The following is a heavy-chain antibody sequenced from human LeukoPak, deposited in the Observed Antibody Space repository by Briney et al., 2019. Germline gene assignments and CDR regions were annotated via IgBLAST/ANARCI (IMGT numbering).Heavy chain of an antibody. CDR1: GGSFSNYY. CDR2: INHSGTT. V-gene: IGHV4-34*01. Sequence: PSETLSPTCAVYGGSFSNYYWSWIRQPPGKGLEWIAEINHSGTTNYNPSLKSRVTISVDTSKNQFSLKLNSVTAADTAVYYCARDQLGNNYWGQGTLVTVSS. J-gene: IGHJ4*02. CDR3: ARDQLGNNY. D-gene: IGHD1-1*01.